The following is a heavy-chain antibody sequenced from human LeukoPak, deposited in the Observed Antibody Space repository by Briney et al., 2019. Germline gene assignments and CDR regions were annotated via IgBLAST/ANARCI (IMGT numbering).Heavy chain of an antibody. CDR2: TNHSGST. V-gene: IGHV4-34*01. CDR3: ARPYYYYMDV. J-gene: IGHJ6*03. Sequence: SETLSLTCAVYGGSLSGYYWSWIRQPPGKGLEWIGETNHSGSTNYNPSLKSRVTISVDKSKNQFSLKLSSVTAADTAVYYCARPYYYYMDVWGKGTTVTVSS. CDR1: GGSLSGYY.